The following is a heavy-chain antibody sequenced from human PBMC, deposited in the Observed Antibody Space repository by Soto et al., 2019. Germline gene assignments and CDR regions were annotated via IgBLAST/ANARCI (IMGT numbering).Heavy chain of an antibody. CDR1: GYTLTSYG. D-gene: IGHD6-13*01. V-gene: IGHV1-18*04. CDR3: ARGYSSSWYYYYGMDV. CDR2: ISAYNGNT. J-gene: IGHJ6*02. Sequence: GASVKVSCKASGYTLTSYGISWVRQAPGQGLELMGWISAYNGNTNYAQKLQGRVTMTTDTSTSTAYMELRSLRSDDTAVYYCARGYSSSWYYYYGMDVWGQGTTVTSP.